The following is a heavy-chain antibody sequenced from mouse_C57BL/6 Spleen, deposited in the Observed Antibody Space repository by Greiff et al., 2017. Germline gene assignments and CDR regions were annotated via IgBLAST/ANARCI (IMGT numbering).Heavy chain of an antibody. D-gene: IGHD1-1*01. V-gene: IGHV1-22*01. CDR2: INPNNGGT. J-gene: IGHJ2*01. Sequence: VQLKESGPELVKPGASVKMSCKASGYTFTDYNMHWVKQSHGKSLEWIGYINPNNGGTSYNQKFKGKATLTVNKSSSTAYMELRSLTSEDSAVYYCARSYYGSSPFDYWGQGTTLTVSS. CDR3: ARSYYGSSPFDY. CDR1: GYTFTDYN.